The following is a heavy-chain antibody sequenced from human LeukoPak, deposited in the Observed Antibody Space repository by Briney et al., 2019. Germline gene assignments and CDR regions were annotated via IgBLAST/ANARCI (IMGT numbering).Heavy chain of an antibody. Sequence: SETLSLTCAVSGGSISSGRYSWRWIRQPPGKGLEWIGYIYHSGSTYYNPSLEGRVTISVDRSKNQFSLKLSSVTAADAAVYYCARIAVAGTYDYWGQGTLVTVSS. CDR3: ARIAVAGTYDY. CDR1: GGSISSGRYS. CDR2: IYHSGST. V-gene: IGHV4-30-2*01. D-gene: IGHD6-19*01. J-gene: IGHJ4*02.